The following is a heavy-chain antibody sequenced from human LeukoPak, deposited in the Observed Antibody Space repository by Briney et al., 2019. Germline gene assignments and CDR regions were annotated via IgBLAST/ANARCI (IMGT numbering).Heavy chain of an antibody. CDR1: GYTLTELS. CDR2: FDPEDGET. V-gene: IGHV1-24*01. CDR3: ATELRYYYDSNNPDHAFDI. D-gene: IGHD3-22*01. Sequence: ASVKVSCKVSGYTLTELSMHWVRQAPGKGLEWMGGFDPEDGETIYAQKFQGRVTMTEDTSTDTAYMELSSLRSEDTAVYYCATELRYYYDSNNPDHAFDIWGQGTMVTVSS. J-gene: IGHJ3*02.